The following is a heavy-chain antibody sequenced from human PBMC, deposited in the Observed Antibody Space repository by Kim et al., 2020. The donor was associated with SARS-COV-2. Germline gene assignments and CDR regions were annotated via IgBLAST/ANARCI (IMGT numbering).Heavy chain of an antibody. J-gene: IGHJ3*01. Sequence: GGSLRLSCAASGFAFSQYSMHWVRQAPGQGLVWVSQIDSDGRGSSYADAVQGRFTTSRDNAKYTLYLQMNSLRAEDTAMYYCIRDKIQPGDLWGQGTMVT. CDR1: GFAFSQYS. CDR3: IRDKIQPGDL. V-gene: IGHV3-74*01. CDR2: IDSDGRGS.